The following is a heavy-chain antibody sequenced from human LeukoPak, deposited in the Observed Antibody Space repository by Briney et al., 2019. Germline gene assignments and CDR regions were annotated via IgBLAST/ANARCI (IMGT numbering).Heavy chain of an antibody. D-gene: IGHD6-6*01. J-gene: IGHJ4*02. CDR3: ARDLGAAHYYFDY. V-gene: IGHV1-69*06. Sequence: GASVKVSCKASGGTFSSYAISWVRQAPGQGLEWMGGIIPIFGTANYAQKFQGRVTITADKSTSTAYMELSSLRSEDTAVYYCARDLGAAHYYFDYWGQGTLVTVSS. CDR1: GGTFSSYA. CDR2: IIPIFGTA.